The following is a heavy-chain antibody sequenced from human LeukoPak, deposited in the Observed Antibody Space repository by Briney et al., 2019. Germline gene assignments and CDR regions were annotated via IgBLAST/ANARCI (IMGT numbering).Heavy chain of an antibody. V-gene: IGHV4-59*01. J-gene: IGHJ3*02. CDR3: ARGNGEMGAFDI. D-gene: IGHD4-17*01. CDR2: IYYSGST. CDR1: GGSISSYY. Sequence: PSETLSLTCTVSGGSISSYYWSWIRQPPGKGLEWIGYIYYSGSTNYNPSLKSRVTISVDTSKNQFSLKLSSVTAADTAVYYCARGNGEMGAFDIWGQGTMVTVSS.